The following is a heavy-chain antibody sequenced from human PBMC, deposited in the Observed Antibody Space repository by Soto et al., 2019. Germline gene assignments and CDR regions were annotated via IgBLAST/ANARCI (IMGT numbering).Heavy chain of an antibody. CDR2: ISSNGDST. V-gene: IGHV3-64D*06. CDR1: GFTFSMFS. J-gene: IGHJ5*02. D-gene: IGHD4-17*01. CDR3: VHPRSTVQIPPT. Sequence: GGSLRLSCSALGFTFSMFSMHWVRQAPGKGLEYVSGISSNGDSTYYADSVKGRFTISRDNSKNTLYLQMSSLRAVDTAVYYCVHPRSTVQIPPTWGQGTLVTVSS.